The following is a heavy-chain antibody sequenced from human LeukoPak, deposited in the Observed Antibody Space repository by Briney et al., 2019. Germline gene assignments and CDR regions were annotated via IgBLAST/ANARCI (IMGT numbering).Heavy chain of an antibody. CDR2: ISYDGSNK. V-gene: IGHV3-30*18. CDR3: AKFGGIAVAGTLD. CDR1: GFTLSSYG. D-gene: IGHD6-19*01. Sequence: PGGSLRLSCAASGFTLSSYGMHWVRQAPGKGLEWVAVISYDGSNKYYADSVKGRFTISRDNSKNTLYLQMNSLRAEDTAVYYCAKFGGIAVAGTLDWGQGTLVTVSS. J-gene: IGHJ4*02.